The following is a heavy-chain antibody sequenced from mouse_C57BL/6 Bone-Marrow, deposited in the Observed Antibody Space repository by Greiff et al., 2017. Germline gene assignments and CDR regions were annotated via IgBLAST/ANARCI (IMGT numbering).Heavy chain of an antibody. V-gene: IGHV1-59*01. CDR1: GYTFTSYW. CDR3: ARRWAESGRSGGY. Sequence: QVQLQQPGAELVRPGTSVKLSCKASGYTFTSYWMHWVKQRPGQGLEWIGVIDPSDSYTNYTQKFTGKATLTVDTSSSTAYMQLSSLTSEDSAVYYGARRWAESGRSGGYWGQGTTLTVSS. J-gene: IGHJ2*01. CDR2: IDPSDSYT. D-gene: IGHD1-1*02.